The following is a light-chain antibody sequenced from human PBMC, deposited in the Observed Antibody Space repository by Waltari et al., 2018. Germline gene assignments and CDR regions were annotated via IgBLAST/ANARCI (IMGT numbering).Light chain of an antibody. CDR3: AAWGDGLSGPSVV. CDR2: RND. Sequence: QSVLTQPPSASGTPGQRVTISCSGSSSNIGTNYIYWYQQLPGTAPKLLIFRNDQRPSGVADRFSASKSGTSASLAISGLRSEDEADYYCAAWGDGLSGPSVVFGGGTKLTVL. CDR1: SSNIGTNY. J-gene: IGLJ2*01. V-gene: IGLV1-47*01.